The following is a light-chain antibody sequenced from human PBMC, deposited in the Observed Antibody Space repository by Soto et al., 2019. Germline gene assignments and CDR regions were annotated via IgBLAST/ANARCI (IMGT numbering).Light chain of an antibody. CDR3: QQYNSYWT. J-gene: IGKJ1*01. Sequence: DIQMTQSPSTLSASVGDRVTITCRASQSISSRLAWYQHKPGKAPKLLIYDASSLESGVPSRFSGSGSGTEFTLTLSSLQPDDLATYYCQQYNSYWTFGQGTKVEIK. V-gene: IGKV1-5*01. CDR2: DAS. CDR1: QSISSR.